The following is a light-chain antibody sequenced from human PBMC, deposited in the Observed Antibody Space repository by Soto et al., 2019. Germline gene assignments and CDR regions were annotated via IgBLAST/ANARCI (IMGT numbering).Light chain of an antibody. CDR1: QGIASF. CDR2: SAT. J-gene: IGKJ2*01. CDR3: QQLNSYPYT. Sequence: DIQLTQSPSFLAASVGDRVTITCRASQGIASFLAWYQQKPGKAPKLLIYSATTLQTGVSSRLSGSRSGPEFTLTISSLQPEDFATYYCQQLNSYPYTFAQGTKLEIK. V-gene: IGKV1-9*01.